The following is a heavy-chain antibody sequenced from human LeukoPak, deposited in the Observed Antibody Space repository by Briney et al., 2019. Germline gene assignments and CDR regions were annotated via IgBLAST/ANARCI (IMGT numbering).Heavy chain of an antibody. D-gene: IGHD3-10*01. CDR2: INHSGST. V-gene: IGHV4-34*01. CDR1: YYSIARGYY. J-gene: IGHJ4*02. CDR3: ARQRRPRLDRRPTVFGFGFDY. Sequence: SETLSLTCNVSYYSIARGYYWSWIRQPPGKGLEWIGEINHSGSTNYNPSLKSRVTISVDTSKNQFSLKLSSVTAADTAVNYCARQRRPRLDRRPTVFGFGFDYWGQGTLVTVSS.